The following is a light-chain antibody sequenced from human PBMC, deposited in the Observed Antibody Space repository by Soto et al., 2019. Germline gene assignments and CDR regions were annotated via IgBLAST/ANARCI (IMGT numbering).Light chain of an antibody. V-gene: IGKV3-20*01. CDR3: QQYGSSPYT. J-gene: IGKJ2*01. Sequence: EIVLTQSPDTLSLSPGERATLSCRASQSISSSYLAWYQQNPGQAPRLLMYGASTRATGIPDRFSGSGSGTGFTLTISRLEPEDVAVYYCQQYGSSPYTFGQGTKLEIK. CDR1: QSISSSY. CDR2: GAS.